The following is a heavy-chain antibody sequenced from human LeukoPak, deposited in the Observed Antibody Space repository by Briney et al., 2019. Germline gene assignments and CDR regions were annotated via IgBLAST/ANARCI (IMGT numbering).Heavy chain of an antibody. D-gene: IGHD2-2*01. J-gene: IGHJ5*02. CDR2: IYYSGST. CDR3: ARGGYCSSTSCYPIYWFDP. V-gene: IGHV4-30-4*08. Sequence: SETLSLTCTVSGGSIRSGDYYWSWIRQPPGKGLEWIGYIYYSGSTYYNPSLKSRVTISVDTSKNQFSLKLSSVTAAGTAVYYCARGGYCSSTSCYPIYWFDPWGQGTLVTVSS. CDR1: GGSIRSGDYY.